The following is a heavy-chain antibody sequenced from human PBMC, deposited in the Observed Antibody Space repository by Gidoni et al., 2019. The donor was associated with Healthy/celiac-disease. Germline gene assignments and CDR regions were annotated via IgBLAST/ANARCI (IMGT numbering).Heavy chain of an antibody. CDR2: ISYDGSNN. D-gene: IGHD3-3*01. V-gene: IGHV3-30-3*01. Sequence: QVQLVESGGGVVQPGRSLRLSCAASGFTFSSYAMYWVRQAPGKGLECVAVISYDGSNNTYADSVKGRFTISRENSKNMLYLQMNSLRAEDTAVYYCANGDFWGGYYMEEGWGYYYGMDVWGQGTTVTVSS. CDR1: GFTFSSYA. J-gene: IGHJ6*02. CDR3: ANGDFWGGYYMEEGWGYYYGMDV.